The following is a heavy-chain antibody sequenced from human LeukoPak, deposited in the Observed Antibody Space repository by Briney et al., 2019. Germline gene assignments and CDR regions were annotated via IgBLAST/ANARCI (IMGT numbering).Heavy chain of an antibody. CDR3: ARDRDIWYSSSWSLNFDY. CDR2: IISIFGIA. CDR1: GGTFSSYA. J-gene: IGHJ4*02. Sequence: SVKVSCKASGGTFSSYAISWVRQAPGQGLEWMGRIISIFGIANYAQKFQGRVTITADTSTSTAYMEPSSLRSEDTAVYYCARDRDIWYSSSWSLNFDYWGQGTLVTVSS. V-gene: IGHV1-69*04. D-gene: IGHD6-13*01.